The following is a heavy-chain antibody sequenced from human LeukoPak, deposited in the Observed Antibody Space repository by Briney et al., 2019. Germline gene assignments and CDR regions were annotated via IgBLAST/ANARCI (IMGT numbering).Heavy chain of an antibody. D-gene: IGHD3-10*01. J-gene: IGHJ4*02. CDR2: IYYSGST. V-gene: IGHV4-59*08. CDR3: ASNYYGSGSLDY. Sequence: SETLSLTCTVSGGSISSYYWSWIRQPPGEGLEWIGYIYYSGSTNYTPSLQSRVTISVDTSKNQFSLKLSSVTAADTAVYYCASNYYGSGSLDYWGQGNLVTVSS. CDR1: GGSISSYY.